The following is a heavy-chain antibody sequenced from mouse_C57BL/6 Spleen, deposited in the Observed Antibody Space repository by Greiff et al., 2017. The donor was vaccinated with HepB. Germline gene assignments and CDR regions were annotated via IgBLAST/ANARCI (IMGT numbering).Heavy chain of an antibody. CDR2: IHPNSGST. CDR3: ARCYYDPWYFDV. CDR1: GYTFTSYW. V-gene: IGHV1-64*01. J-gene: IGHJ1*03. D-gene: IGHD2-4*01. Sequence: QVQLQQPGAELVKPGASVKLSCKASGYTFTSYWMHWVKQRPGQGLEWIGMIHPNSGSTNYNEKFKSKATLTVDKSSSTAYMQLSSLTSEDSAVYYCARCYYDPWYFDVWGTGTTVTVSS.